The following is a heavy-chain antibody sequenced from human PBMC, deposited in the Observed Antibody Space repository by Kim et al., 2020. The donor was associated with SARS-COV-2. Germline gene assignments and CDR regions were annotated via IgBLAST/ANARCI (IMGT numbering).Heavy chain of an antibody. Sequence: SETLSLTCTVSGGSVSSGSYYWSWIRQPPGKGLEWIGYIYYSGSTNYNPSLKSRVTISVDTSKNQFSLKLSSVTAADTAVYYCARDSGRRDGYLMDWGQGTLVTVSS. CDR2: IYYSGST. D-gene: IGHD2-8*01. CDR3: ARDSGRRDGYLMD. CDR1: GGSVSSGSYY. J-gene: IGHJ4*02. V-gene: IGHV4-61*01.